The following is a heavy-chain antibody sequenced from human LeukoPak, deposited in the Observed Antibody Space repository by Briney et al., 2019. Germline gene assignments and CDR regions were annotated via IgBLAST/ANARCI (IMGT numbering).Heavy chain of an antibody. D-gene: IGHD1-26*01. V-gene: IGHV4-39*07. Sequence: PSETLSLTCTVSGGSISTSNYYWGWIRQPPGKGLEWIGNIFYSGSTYYSPSLKSRVTISLDTSRNQFSLKLNSVTAADTAVYYCARTPGTYSGSYYFDYWGQGTLVTVSS. CDR2: IFYSGST. J-gene: IGHJ4*02. CDR1: GGSISTSNYY. CDR3: ARTPGTYSGSYYFDY.